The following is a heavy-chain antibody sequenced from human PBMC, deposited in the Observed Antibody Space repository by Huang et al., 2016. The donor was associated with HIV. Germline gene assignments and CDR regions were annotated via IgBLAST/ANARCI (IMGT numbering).Heavy chain of an antibody. J-gene: IGHJ4*02. Sequence: QVQLVQSGAEVKRPGASVELSCKTSGFTFTTYFMHWVRQAPGQGVEWMGVNDPMGGTTNYAQKFQGGVTMTRDTSTRTVYMEVSSLRSDDTAVYYCARGNQRSRFLFDHWGQGTLVTVSS. CDR3: ARGNQRSRFLFDH. CDR1: GFTFTTYF. CDR2: NDPMGGTT. V-gene: IGHV1-46*01.